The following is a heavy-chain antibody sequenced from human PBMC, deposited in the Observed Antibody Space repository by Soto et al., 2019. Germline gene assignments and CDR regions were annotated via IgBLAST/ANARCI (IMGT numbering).Heavy chain of an antibody. CDR3: ARMYSSGWPLGGDAFDI. CDR2: IIPIFGTA. D-gene: IGHD6-19*01. Sequence: SVNVSCKASVGTFSSYAISWVRQAPGQGLEWMGGIIPIFGTANYAQKFQGRVTITADESTSTAYMELSSLRSEDTAVYYFARMYSSGWPLGGDAFDIWGQGTMVTGSS. CDR1: VGTFSSYA. J-gene: IGHJ3*02. V-gene: IGHV1-69*13.